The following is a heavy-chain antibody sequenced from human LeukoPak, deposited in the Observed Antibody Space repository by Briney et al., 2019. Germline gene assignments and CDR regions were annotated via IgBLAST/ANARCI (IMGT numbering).Heavy chain of an antibody. Sequence: SETLSLTCTVSGGSISSYYWCWIRQPPGKGLEWVGYIYYSGSTNYNPSLKSRVTISVDTSKNQFSLKLSSVTAADTAVYYCARGRRYYGSGTRNYFDYWGQGTLVTVSS. D-gene: IGHD3-10*01. CDR1: GGSISSYY. CDR3: ARGRRYYGSGTRNYFDY. V-gene: IGHV4-59*12. CDR2: IYYSGST. J-gene: IGHJ4*02.